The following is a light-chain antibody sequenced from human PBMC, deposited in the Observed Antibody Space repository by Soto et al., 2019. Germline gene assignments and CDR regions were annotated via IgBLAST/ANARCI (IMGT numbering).Light chain of an antibody. CDR3: QLYGNSPS. J-gene: IGKJ5*01. CDR1: QSSGSNF. Sequence: ELVLTQSPGSLSLSPGERATLSCKTSQSSGSNFVAWYQQKPGQAPRLLIYASVTRATGIPNRFSGSASGTYFTLTSNRLEPEDFAFYYCQLYGNSPSFGQGTRLEIK. V-gene: IGKV3-20*01. CDR2: ASV.